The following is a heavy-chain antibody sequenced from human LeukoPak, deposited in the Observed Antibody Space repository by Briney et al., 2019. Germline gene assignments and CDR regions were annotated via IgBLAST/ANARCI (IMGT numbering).Heavy chain of an antibody. D-gene: IGHD4-23*01. CDR3: ARSRRVTMVVTQPYYYYMDV. V-gene: IGHV1-69*05. CDR2: IIPIFGTA. J-gene: IGHJ6*03. Sequence: SVKVSCKASGGTFSSYAISWVRQAPGQGLEWMGGIIPIFGTANYAQKFQGRVTITTDESTSTAYKELSSLRSEDTAVYYCARSRRVTMVVTQPYYYYMDVWGKGTTVTVSS. CDR1: GGTFSSYA.